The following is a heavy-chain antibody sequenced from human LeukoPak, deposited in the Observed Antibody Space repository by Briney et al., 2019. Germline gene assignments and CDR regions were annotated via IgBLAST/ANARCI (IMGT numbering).Heavy chain of an antibody. CDR3: ARGSYYGSGFLFDY. D-gene: IGHD3-10*01. CDR1: GYTFTSYD. Sequence: GASVKVSCKASGYTFTSYDINWVRQATGQGLEWMGWMNPNSGNTGYAQKFQGRVTMTSNTSISTAYMELSSLRSEDTAVYYCARGSYYGSGFLFDYWGQGTLVTVSS. CDR2: MNPNSGNT. V-gene: IGHV1-8*01. J-gene: IGHJ4*02.